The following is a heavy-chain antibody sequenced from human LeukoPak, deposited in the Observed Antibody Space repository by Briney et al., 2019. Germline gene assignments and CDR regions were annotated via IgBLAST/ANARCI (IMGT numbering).Heavy chain of an antibody. CDR1: GYTFTSCA. Sequence: ASVKVSCKASGYTFTSCAMHWVRQAPGQRLEWMGWINAGNGNTKYSQKFQGRVTITRDTSASTAYMELSSLRSEDTAVYYCARVGGDSSGYYHEGYFDYWGQGTLVTVSS. D-gene: IGHD3-22*01. V-gene: IGHV1-3*01. CDR3: ARVGGDSSGYYHEGYFDY. J-gene: IGHJ4*02. CDR2: INAGNGNT.